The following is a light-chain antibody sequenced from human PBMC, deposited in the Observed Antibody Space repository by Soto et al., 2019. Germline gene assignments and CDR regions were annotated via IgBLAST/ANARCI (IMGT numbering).Light chain of an antibody. CDR3: QQYGSSPIT. V-gene: IGKV3-20*01. J-gene: IGKJ5*01. CDR1: QSVNNNL. Sequence: EIVLTQSPGTLSLSPGERATLSCRASQSVNNNLLAWYQQKPGQAPRLLIYGASSRATGIPDRFSGSGSGTDFTLTISRLEPEDFALFYCQQYGSSPITFGQGTRLEIK. CDR2: GAS.